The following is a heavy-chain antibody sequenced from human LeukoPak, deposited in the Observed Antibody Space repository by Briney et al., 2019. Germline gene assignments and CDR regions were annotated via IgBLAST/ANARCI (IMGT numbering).Heavy chain of an antibody. CDR2: IYYSGST. V-gene: IGHV4-59*11. CDR3: ASTDFCYYDSGSHQTPNWYFDL. CDR1: GGSISSHY. D-gene: IGHD3-10*01. Sequence: SETLSLTCTVSGGSISSHYCSWLRQPPGKGLEWIGYIYYSGSTNYNPSLKSRVTISVDTSKNQFSLRLSSVTAADTGVFYCASTDFCYYDSGSHQTPNWYFDLWGRGTLVTVSS. J-gene: IGHJ2*01.